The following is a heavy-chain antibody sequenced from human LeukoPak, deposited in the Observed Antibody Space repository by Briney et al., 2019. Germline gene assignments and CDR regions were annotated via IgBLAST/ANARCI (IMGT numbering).Heavy chain of an antibody. CDR2: IKQDGTEK. Sequence: RGSLRLSCAASGFTFNSYWMSWVRQAPGKGLEWVANIKQDGTEKYYVDSVKGRFTISRDNAKNSLYLQMNSLRAEDTAVYYCAREYDYVWGSYRYYYLDYWGQGTLVTVSS. J-gene: IGHJ4*02. CDR3: AREYDYVWGSYRYYYLDY. V-gene: IGHV3-7*04. CDR1: GFTFNSYW. D-gene: IGHD3-16*02.